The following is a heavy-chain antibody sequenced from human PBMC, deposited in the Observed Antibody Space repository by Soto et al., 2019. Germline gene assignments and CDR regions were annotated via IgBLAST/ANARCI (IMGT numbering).Heavy chain of an antibody. Sequence: LSLTCTVSGGSISSGGYYWSWIRQHPGKGLEWIGYIYYSGSTNYNPSLKSRVTISVDTSKNQFSLKLSSVTAADTAVYYCARDRLEYYYDSRRGMDVWGQGTTVPVSS. CDR3: ARDRLEYYYDSRRGMDV. CDR1: GGSISSGGYY. J-gene: IGHJ6*02. V-gene: IGHV4-61*08. D-gene: IGHD3-22*01. CDR2: IYYSGST.